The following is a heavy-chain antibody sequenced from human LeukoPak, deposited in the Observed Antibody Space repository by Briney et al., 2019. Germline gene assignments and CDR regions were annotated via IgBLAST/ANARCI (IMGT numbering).Heavy chain of an antibody. CDR3: ARGKIFAKDYFDY. CDR1: GGSISSGGYY. CDR2: INHSGST. D-gene: IGHD3-3*01. Sequence: SQTLSLTCTVSGGSISSGGYYWSWIRQPPGKGLEWIGEINHSGSTNYNPSLKSRVTISVDTSKNQFSLKLSSVTAADTAVYYCARGKIFAKDYFDYWGQGTLVTVSS. V-gene: IGHV4-30-2*01. J-gene: IGHJ4*02.